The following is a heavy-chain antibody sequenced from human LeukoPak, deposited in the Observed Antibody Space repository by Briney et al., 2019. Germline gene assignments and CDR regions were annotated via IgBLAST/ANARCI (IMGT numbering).Heavy chain of an antibody. CDR1: GFTFSSYW. Sequence: GGSLRLSCEASGFTFSSYWMSRVRQAPGKGLEWVANIKHYGSEKYYVDSVKGRFTISRDNAKNSLYLQMNSLRAEDTAVYYCARGRAWFDPWGQGTLVTVSS. V-gene: IGHV3-7*05. J-gene: IGHJ5*02. CDR2: IKHYGSEK. CDR3: ARGRAWFDP.